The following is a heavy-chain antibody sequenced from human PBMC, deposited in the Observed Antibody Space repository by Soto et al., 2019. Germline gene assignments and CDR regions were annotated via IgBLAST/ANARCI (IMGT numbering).Heavy chain of an antibody. CDR3: ASEYDYSTPRYYYGMDV. CDR2: ISAYNGNT. Sequence: QVELVQSGPEVKKPGASVKVSCQASGYTFSSHGVSWVRQAPGQGLGWIGWISAYNGNTNFAQKLQGRVTMTTDTATRTAYMELRSLRSDDTAVYYCASEYDYSTPRYYYGMDVWGQGTTVTVSS. CDR1: GYTFSSHG. J-gene: IGHJ6*01. V-gene: IGHV1-18*01. D-gene: IGHD4-4*01.